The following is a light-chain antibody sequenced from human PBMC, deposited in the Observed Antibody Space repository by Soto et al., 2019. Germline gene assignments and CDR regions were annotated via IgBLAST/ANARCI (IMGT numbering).Light chain of an antibody. CDR3: QQYGSSPL. V-gene: IGKV3-20*01. CDR2: GAS. Sequence: EVVLTQAPGTLSLSPGERANIACRASQSVSSSYLAWYQQKPGQAPRLLIYGASRRATGIPDRLSGSGSGPDFTLPISRLEPEDFAGYYCQQYGSSPLFGPGTKVDI. CDR1: QSVSSSY. J-gene: IGKJ3*01.